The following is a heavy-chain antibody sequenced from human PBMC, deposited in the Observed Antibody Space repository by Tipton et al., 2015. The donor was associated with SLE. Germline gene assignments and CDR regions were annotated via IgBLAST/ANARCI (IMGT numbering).Heavy chain of an antibody. CDR2: IYTSGST. D-gene: IGHD3-10*01. Sequence: TLSLTCTVSGGSISSGSYYWSWIRQPAGKGLEWIGRIYTSGSTNYNPSLKSRVTISVDTSKNQFSLKLSSVTAADTAVYYCARGWTGAYGTYYYYYYMDVWGKGTTVTVSS. V-gene: IGHV4-61*02. CDR3: ARGWTGAYGTYYYYYYMDV. J-gene: IGHJ6*03. CDR1: GGSISSGSYY.